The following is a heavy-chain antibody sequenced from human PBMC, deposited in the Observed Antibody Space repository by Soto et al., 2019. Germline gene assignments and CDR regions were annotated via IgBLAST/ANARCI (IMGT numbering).Heavy chain of an antibody. V-gene: IGHV3-30*18. CDR2: ISYDGSNK. J-gene: IGHJ4*02. CDR1: GFTFSSYG. CDR3: AKGCVGDTTSD. Sequence: QVQLVESGGGVVQPGRYLRLSCAASGFTFSSYGMHWVRQAPGKGLEWVAVISYDGSNKYYADSVKGRFTISRDNSKNSLYLQMNSMRAEDTAVYYCAKGCVGDTTSDWGQVTLVTVSS. D-gene: IGHD1-26*01.